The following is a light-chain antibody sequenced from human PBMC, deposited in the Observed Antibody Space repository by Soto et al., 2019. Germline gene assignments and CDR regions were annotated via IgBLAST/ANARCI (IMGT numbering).Light chain of an antibody. CDR1: QSISNH. CDR3: QQSYSSTPT. V-gene: IGKV1-39*01. Sequence: DIQMTQSPSSLSASVEDRGIITCRASQSISNHLNWYQQKRGKAPKLXIFAASSLPSGVPSRFSGSRSGPDFTLTISSLQPEDFATYYCQQSYSSTPTFGQGTQVDIK. J-gene: IGKJ1*01. CDR2: AAS.